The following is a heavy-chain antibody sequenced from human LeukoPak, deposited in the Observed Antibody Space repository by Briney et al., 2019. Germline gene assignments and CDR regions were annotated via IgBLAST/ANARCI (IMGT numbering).Heavy chain of an antibody. CDR1: GGSISSYY. Sequence: SETLSLTCTVSGGSISSYYWSWIRQPPGKGLEWIGYIYYTGDTNSNPPLKSRVTISVDTSKNQFSLKVTSVTAADTAVYYCAGHTYARPFDFWGQGTLVTVSS. CDR3: AGHTYARPFDF. CDR2: IYYTGDT. V-gene: IGHV4-59*08. D-gene: IGHD6-6*01. J-gene: IGHJ4*02.